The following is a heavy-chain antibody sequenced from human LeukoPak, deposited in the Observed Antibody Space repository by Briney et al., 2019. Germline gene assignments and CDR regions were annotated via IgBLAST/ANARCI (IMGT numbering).Heavy chain of an antibody. V-gene: IGHV4-34*01. D-gene: IGHD6-13*01. Sequence: SETLSLTCAVYGGSFSGYYWSWIRQPPGKGLEWIGEINHSGSTNYNPSLKSRVTISVDTSKSQFSLKLSSVTAADTAVYYCARGYSSSWYQFGSNWFDPWGQGTLVTVSS. J-gene: IGHJ5*02. CDR1: GGSFSGYY. CDR2: INHSGST. CDR3: ARGYSSSWYQFGSNWFDP.